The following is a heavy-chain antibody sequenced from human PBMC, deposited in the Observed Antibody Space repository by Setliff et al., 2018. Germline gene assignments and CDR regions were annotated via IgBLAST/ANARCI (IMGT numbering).Heavy chain of an antibody. CDR1: GYTFTNYA. D-gene: IGHD3-10*01. CDR2: INTNTGNP. Sequence: ASVKVSCKASGYTFTNYAMTWMRQAPGQGLEYMGWINTNTGNPIYAQGFTGRFVFSLDTSVSPAYLQISSLKSEDTAVYYCARGSRFGTIVYKGDYYMDVWGKGTTVTVSS. V-gene: IGHV7-4-1*02. CDR3: ARGSRFGTIVYKGDYYMDV. J-gene: IGHJ6*03.